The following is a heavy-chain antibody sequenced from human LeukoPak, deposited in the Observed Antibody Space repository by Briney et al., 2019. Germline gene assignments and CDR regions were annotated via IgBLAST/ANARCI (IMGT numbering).Heavy chain of an antibody. D-gene: IGHD2-2*01. CDR3: ARARGRGYCSSTSCYRAFDI. V-gene: IGHV4-4*09. J-gene: IGHJ3*02. Sequence: SETLSLNCTVSGGSSSSYYWSWLRQPPGKGLEWIGYIYTSGSTNYNPSLKSRVTISVDTSKNPFSLKMSSVTAADTAVYYCARARGRGYCSSTSCYRAFDIWGQGTMVTVAS. CDR1: GGSSSSYY. CDR2: IYTSGST.